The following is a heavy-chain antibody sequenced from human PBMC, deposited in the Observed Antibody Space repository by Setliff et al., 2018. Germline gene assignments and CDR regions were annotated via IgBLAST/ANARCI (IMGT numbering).Heavy chain of an antibody. D-gene: IGHD6-13*01. J-gene: IGHJ4*02. Sequence: SETLSLTCDIKGGAVSGFYWSWIRQTPGKDLEWIGEISHNGRVSSSPSLKSRVTISVDRAKNHFSLKLTSVTAADTAVYYCARRGMSSSWFQGYFDYWGQGTLVTVSS. V-gene: IGHV4-34*01. CDR1: GGAVSGFY. CDR3: ARRGMSSSWFQGYFDY. CDR2: ISHNGRV.